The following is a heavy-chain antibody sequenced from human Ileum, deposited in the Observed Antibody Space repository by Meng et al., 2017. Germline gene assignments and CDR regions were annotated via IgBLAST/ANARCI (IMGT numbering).Heavy chain of an antibody. CDR1: GGSISTSSYY. Sequence: GSLRLSCIVSGGSISTSSYYWGWSCQAPGKGLEWIGSIYYSGSTYYKPSLKSSVIISMNKSKNQFSLSLSSVTAADTAVYYCAREYSGSSLFDPWGQGTLVTVSS. J-gene: IGHJ5*02. D-gene: IGHD1-26*01. CDR3: AREYSGSSLFDP. V-gene: IGHV4-39*07. CDR2: IYYSGST.